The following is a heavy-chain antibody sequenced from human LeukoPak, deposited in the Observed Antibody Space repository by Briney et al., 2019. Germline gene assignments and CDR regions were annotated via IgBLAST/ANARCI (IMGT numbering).Heavy chain of an antibody. Sequence: PGGSLRLSCAASGFTFSDYYMSWIRQAPGKGLEWVSYISSSGSTIYYADSVEGRFSISRDNAKNSLYLQMNSLRAEDTAMYYCMRGFSSSSGSYWGQGTLVTVSS. V-gene: IGHV3-11*04. CDR2: ISSSGSTI. D-gene: IGHD6-6*01. J-gene: IGHJ4*02. CDR3: MRGFSSSSGSY. CDR1: GFTFSDYY.